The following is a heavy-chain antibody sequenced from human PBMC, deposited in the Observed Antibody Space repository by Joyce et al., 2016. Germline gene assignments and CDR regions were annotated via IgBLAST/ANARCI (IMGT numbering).Heavy chain of an antibody. V-gene: IGHV5-10-1*01. CDR2: MDPSDSYT. J-gene: IGHJ5*02. CDR3: ARPRYCSGGSCLNWFDP. D-gene: IGHD2-15*01. CDR1: GYSFTSYW. Sequence: EVQLVQSGAEVKKPGESLRISCKGSGYSFTSYWINWVRQMPGKGLEWLGRMDPSDSYTHYSPSCQGHVTIPADKSISTSYLQWSSLKASDTAMYYCARPRYCSGGSCLNWFDPWGQGTLVTVSS.